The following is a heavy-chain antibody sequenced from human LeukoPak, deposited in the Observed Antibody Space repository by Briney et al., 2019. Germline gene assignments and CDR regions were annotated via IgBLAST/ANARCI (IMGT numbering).Heavy chain of an antibody. CDR2: ISGSGGST. CDR3: AKDMATAAAGTGYYYYYYGMDV. Sequence: GGSLRLSCAASGFTFSSYAMSWVRQAPGKGLEWVSAISGSGGSTYYADSVKGRFTISRDNAKNSLYLQMNSLRAEDTALYYCAKDMATAAAGTGYYYYYYGMDVWGQGTTVTVSS. CDR1: GFTFSSYA. D-gene: IGHD6-13*01. J-gene: IGHJ6*02. V-gene: IGHV3-23*01.